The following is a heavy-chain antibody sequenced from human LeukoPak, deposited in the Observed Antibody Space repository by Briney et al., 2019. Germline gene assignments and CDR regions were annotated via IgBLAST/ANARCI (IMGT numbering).Heavy chain of an antibody. CDR1: GGXISSSSYY. Sequence: SETLSLTCTVSGGXISSSSYYWGWIRQPPGKGLGWIGSIYYSGSTYYNPSLKSRVTISLDTSKKQFSLWLSSVTAADTAVYYCASFYYESSGNYYVPFDYWGQGTLVTVSS. J-gene: IGHJ4*02. V-gene: IGHV4-39*01. D-gene: IGHD3-22*01. CDR2: IYYSGST. CDR3: ASFYYESSGNYYVPFDY.